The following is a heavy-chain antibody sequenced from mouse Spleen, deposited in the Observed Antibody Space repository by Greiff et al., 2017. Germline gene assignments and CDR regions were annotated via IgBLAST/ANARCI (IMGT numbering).Heavy chain of an antibody. J-gene: IGHJ2*01. CDR1: GFSLTSYG. D-gene: IGHD2-5*01. CDR2: IWSGGST. V-gene: IGHV2-2*01. CDR3: ARSPLYYSNFFDY. Sequence: QVQLQQSGPGLVQPSQSLSITCTVSGFSLTSYGVHWVRQSPGKGLEWLGVIWSGGSTDYNAAFISRLSISKDNSKSQVFFKMNSLQADDTAIYYCARSPLYYSNFFDYWGQGTTLTVSS.